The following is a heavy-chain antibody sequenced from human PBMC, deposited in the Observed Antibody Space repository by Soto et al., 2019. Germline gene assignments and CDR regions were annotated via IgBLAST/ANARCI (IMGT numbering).Heavy chain of an antibody. D-gene: IGHD2-2*01. Sequence: GASVKLSCKASGYTFTSYAMHWVRQAPGQRLEWMGWINAGNGNTKYSQKFQGRVTITRDTSASTAYMELSSLRSEDTAVYYCASYGRYCSSTSCYRYGMDVWGQGTTVTVSS. CDR1: GYTFTSYA. V-gene: IGHV1-3*01. J-gene: IGHJ6*02. CDR3: ASYGRYCSSTSCYRYGMDV. CDR2: INAGNGNT.